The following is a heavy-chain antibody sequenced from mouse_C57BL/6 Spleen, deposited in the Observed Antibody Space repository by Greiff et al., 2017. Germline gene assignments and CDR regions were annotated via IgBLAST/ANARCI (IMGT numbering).Heavy chain of an antibody. Sequence: VQLKQSGAELVKPGASVTLSCTASGFNIKDYYMHWVKQRTEQGLEWIGRIDPEDGETTYAPKFPGKATIPADTSSNTAYLQLSSLTSEDTAVYYCARSPYPLYAMDYWGQGTSGTVSS. CDR3: ARSPYPLYAMDY. CDR1: GFNIKDYY. CDR2: IDPEDGET. V-gene: IGHV14-2*01. J-gene: IGHJ4*01.